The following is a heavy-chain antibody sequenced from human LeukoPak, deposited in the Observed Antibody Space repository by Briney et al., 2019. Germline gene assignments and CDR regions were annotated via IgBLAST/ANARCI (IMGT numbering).Heavy chain of an antibody. D-gene: IGHD3-22*01. CDR1: GFTFSSYW. J-gene: IGHJ4*02. V-gene: IGHV3-74*01. CDR3: ARGSNGYYAIDY. CDR2: INNDGSRT. Sequence: PGGSLRLSCAASGFTFSSYWMHWVRQAPGKGLVWVSHINNDGSRTNYADSVKGRFTISRDNAKNTLYLQMNSLRAEDTAVYYCARGSNGYYAIDYWGQGTLVTVSS.